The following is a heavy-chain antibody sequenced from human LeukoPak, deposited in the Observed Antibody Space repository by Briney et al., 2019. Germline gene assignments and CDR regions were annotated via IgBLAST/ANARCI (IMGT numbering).Heavy chain of an antibody. CDR1: GGTFSSYA. V-gene: IGHV1-69*04. CDR3: AREWFGELSAYYYYYGMDV. CDR2: IIPILGIA. D-gene: IGHD3-10*01. Sequence: SVKVSCKASGGTFSSYAISWVRQAPGQGLEWMGRIIPILGIANYAQKFQGRVTITADKSTSTAYMELSSLRSEDTAVYYCAREWFGELSAYYYYYGMDVWGQGTTVTVSS. J-gene: IGHJ6*02.